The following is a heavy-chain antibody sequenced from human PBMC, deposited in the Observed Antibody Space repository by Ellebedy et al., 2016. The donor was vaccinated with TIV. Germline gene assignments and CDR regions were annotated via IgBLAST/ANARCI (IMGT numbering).Heavy chain of an antibody. Sequence: GGSLRLSXICSGFTFSRYGMRWVRQAPGRGLEWVALISYDGRNLRYADSVKGRFTISRDNSQNRFFLQRNGLRREDTGVYYCAKGIRAEYTVDAYDMWGRGTMVTVSS. V-gene: IGHV3-30*13. CDR2: ISYDGRNL. J-gene: IGHJ3*02. D-gene: IGHD5/OR15-5a*01. CDR3: AKGIRAEYTVDAYDM. CDR1: GFTFSRYG.